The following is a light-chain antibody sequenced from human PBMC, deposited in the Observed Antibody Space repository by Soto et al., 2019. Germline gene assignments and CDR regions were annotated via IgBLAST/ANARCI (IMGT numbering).Light chain of an antibody. V-gene: IGKV3-20*01. CDR2: GAS. J-gene: IGKJ1*01. Sequence: EIVLTQSPVTLSLSPGERATLSCRASQSVSSNYLAWYQQKPGQAPRILIFGASSRATGIPDRFSGSGSGTDFTLTISRLEPEDFAVYYCQQYGSSGTFGQGTKVDI. CDR1: QSVSSNY. CDR3: QQYGSSGT.